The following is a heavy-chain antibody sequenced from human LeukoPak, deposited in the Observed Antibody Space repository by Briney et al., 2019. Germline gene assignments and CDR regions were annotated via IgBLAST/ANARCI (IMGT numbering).Heavy chain of an antibody. D-gene: IGHD3-22*01. Sequence: GGSLRLSCAASGFTFSSYAMSWVRQAPGKGLEWVSAISGSGGSTYYADSVKGRFTISRDNSKNTLYLQMNSLRAEDTAVYYCAKDAPYYHDSSGRFYFDIWGQGTMSPSLQ. V-gene: IGHV3-23*01. CDR1: GFTFSSYA. CDR3: AKDAPYYHDSSGRFYFDI. CDR2: ISGSGGST. J-gene: IGHJ3*02.